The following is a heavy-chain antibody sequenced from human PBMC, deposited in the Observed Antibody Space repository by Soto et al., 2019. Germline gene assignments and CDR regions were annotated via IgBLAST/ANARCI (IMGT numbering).Heavy chain of an antibody. V-gene: IGHV2-5*01. CDR2: IYWSDDV. CDR3: AQYTLLTSSWLSRREYFQH. D-gene: IGHD6-13*01. J-gene: IGHJ1*01. CDR1: GFSLSTDGVG. Sequence: QITLKESGPTLVKPTQTLTLTCTFSGFSLSTDGVGVGWIRQPPGKAVEWLGVIYWSDDVRYTTSLESRLTVTKDTSKNEVVMTMTNMDPEDSATYYCAQYTLLTSSWLSRREYFQHWGQGTLVIVSS.